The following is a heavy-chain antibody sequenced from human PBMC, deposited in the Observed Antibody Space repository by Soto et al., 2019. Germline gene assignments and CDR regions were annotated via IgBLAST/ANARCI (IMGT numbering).Heavy chain of an antibody. CDR2: VYHNGTS. CDR1: GGSIRSTNW. D-gene: IGHD2-15*01. V-gene: IGHV4-4*02. J-gene: IGHJ6*02. Sequence: SETLSLTCVVSGGSIRSTNWWAWVRQTPGKGLEWIGEVYHNGTSNYNPSLKGRATISVDRSKDQVSLRLNSVIDADTAVYYCARDLDRYCSVTSCHAMDVWGQGTPVTVSS. CDR3: ARDLDRYCSVTSCHAMDV.